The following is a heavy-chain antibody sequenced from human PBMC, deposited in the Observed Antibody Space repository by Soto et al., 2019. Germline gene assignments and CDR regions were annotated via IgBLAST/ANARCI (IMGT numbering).Heavy chain of an antibody. CDR2: VYHNGTS. CDR1: GGSIRSTNW. D-gene: IGHD2-15*01. V-gene: IGHV4-4*02. J-gene: IGHJ6*02. Sequence: SETLSLTCVVSGGSIRSTNWWAWVRQTPGKGLEWIGEVYHNGTSNYNPSLKGRATISVDRSKDQVSLRLNSVIDADTAVYYCARDLDRYCSVTSCHAMDVWGQGTPVTVSS. CDR3: ARDLDRYCSVTSCHAMDV.